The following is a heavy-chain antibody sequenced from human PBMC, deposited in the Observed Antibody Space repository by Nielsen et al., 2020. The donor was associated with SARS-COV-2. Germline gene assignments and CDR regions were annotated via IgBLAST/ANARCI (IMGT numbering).Heavy chain of an antibody. V-gene: IGHV3-7*03. CDR1: GFTFSSLW. Sequence: GGSLRLSCAASGFTFSSLWMSWVRQVPGKGLEWVADIKPDGSEKVYVDSVKGRFTISRDNAKNSLYLQMNSLRAEDTALYYCAKVPDGYNYMDVWGQGTTVTVSS. CDR2: IKPDGSEK. D-gene: IGHD5-24*01. CDR3: AKVPDGYNYMDV. J-gene: IGHJ6*02.